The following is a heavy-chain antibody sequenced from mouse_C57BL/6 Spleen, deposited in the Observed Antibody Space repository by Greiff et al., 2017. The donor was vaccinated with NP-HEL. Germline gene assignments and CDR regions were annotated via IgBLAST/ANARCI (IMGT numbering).Heavy chain of an antibody. CDR2: INPTNGGT. Sequence: VQLQQSGPELVKPGASVKIPCKASGYTFTDYNMAWVKQSHGKSLEWIGDINPTNGGTIYNQKFKGKATLTVDKSSSTAYMELRSLTSEDTAVYYCARAGGSTGFDYWGQGTTLTVSS. D-gene: IGHD4-1*02. J-gene: IGHJ2*01. CDR3: ARAGGSTGFDY. CDR1: GYTFTDYN. V-gene: IGHV1-18*01.